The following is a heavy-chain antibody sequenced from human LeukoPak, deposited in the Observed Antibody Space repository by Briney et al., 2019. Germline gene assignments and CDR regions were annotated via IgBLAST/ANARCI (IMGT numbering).Heavy chain of an antibody. D-gene: IGHD3-22*01. Sequence: ASVKASCKASGYTFTGYYMHWVRQAPEQGLEWMGWINPNSGGTNYAQKFQGRVTMTRDTSISTAYMELSRLRSDDTAVYYCARHYYDSSGYYPALGYWGQGTLVTVSS. CDR2: INPNSGGT. V-gene: IGHV1-2*02. CDR1: GYTFTGYY. CDR3: ARHYYDSSGYYPALGY. J-gene: IGHJ4*02.